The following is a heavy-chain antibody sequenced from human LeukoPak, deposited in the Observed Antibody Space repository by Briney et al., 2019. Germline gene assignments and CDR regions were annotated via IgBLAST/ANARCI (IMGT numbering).Heavy chain of an antibody. CDR3: ARHLYYYGSGDAFDI. Sequence: SETLSLTCTVSGGSISSSSYYWGWIRQPPGKGLEWIGSIYYSGSTYYNPSLKSRVTISVDTSKNQFSLRLSSVTAADTAVYYCARHLYYYGSGDAFDIWGQGTMVTVSS. J-gene: IGHJ3*02. V-gene: IGHV4-39*01. CDR2: IYYSGST. D-gene: IGHD3-10*01. CDR1: GGSISSSSYY.